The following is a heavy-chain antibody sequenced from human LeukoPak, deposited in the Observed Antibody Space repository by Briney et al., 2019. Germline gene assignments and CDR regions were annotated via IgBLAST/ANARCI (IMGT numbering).Heavy chain of an antibody. CDR2: ISGSGGST. D-gene: IGHD6-13*01. V-gene: IGHV3-23*01. J-gene: IGHJ4*02. CDR1: GFTFKSYA. CDR3: AKGERGQQLVLLDY. Sequence: GGSLRLLCAVSGFTFKSYAMSWVRRPPGKGLEWVSAISGSGGSTYYADSVKGRFTISRDSSKNTLYLQMNSLRAEDTAVYYCAKGERGQQLVLLDYWGQGTLVTVSS.